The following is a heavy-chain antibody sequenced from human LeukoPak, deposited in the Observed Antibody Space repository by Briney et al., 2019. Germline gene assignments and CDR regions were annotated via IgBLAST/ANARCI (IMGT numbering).Heavy chain of an antibody. Sequence: SETLSLTCTVSGGSISSYYWSWIRQPPGKGLEWIAYIYYSGSSNYNPSLKSRVTISLDTSKNQISLRLSSVTAADTAVYYCAKMLCSRTSCYGFDIWGQGTVVTVSS. D-gene: IGHD2-2*01. CDR3: AKMLCSRTSCYGFDI. CDR2: IYYSGSS. J-gene: IGHJ3*02. V-gene: IGHV4-59*01. CDR1: GGSISSYY.